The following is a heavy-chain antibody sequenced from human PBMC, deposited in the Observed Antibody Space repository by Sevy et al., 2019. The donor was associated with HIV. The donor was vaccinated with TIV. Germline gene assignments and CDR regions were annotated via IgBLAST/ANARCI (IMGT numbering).Heavy chain of an antibody. CDR3: AKLSCIDGNCFSIDY. D-gene: IGHD2-15*01. CDR1: GFTFSSYA. Sequence: GGSLRLSCAASGFTFSSYAMTWVRQAPGKGLEWVSGISASGASTYYADSVKGRFTISRGNSKNTLYLQINSLRAEDTAVYYCAKLSCIDGNCFSIDYWGQGTLVTVSS. J-gene: IGHJ4*02. V-gene: IGHV3-23*01. CDR2: ISASGAST.